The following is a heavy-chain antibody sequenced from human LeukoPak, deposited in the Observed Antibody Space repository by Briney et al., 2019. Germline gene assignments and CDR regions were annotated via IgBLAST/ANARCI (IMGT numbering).Heavy chain of an antibody. CDR3: ARGGYDRDYFDY. CDR2: MNPNSGNT. V-gene: IGHV1-8*01. Sequence: ASVKVSCKASGYTFTRYDINWVRQATGQGLEWMGWMNPNSGNTGHAQKFQGRVTMTRNTSISTAYMELSSLRSEDTAVYYCARGGYDRDYFDYWGQGTLVTVSS. J-gene: IGHJ4*02. CDR1: GYTFTRYD. D-gene: IGHD5-12*01.